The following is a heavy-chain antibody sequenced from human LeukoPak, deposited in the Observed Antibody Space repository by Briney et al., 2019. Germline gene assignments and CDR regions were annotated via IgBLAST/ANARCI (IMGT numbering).Heavy chain of an antibody. CDR1: GGSISSGGYS. CDR3: ARVVGVRGYDYGMDV. Sequence: KPSETLSLTCAVSGGSISSGGYSWSWIRQPPGKGLEWIGYIYHSGSTYYNPSLKSRVTISVDRSKNQFSLKLSSVTAADTAVYYCARVVGVRGYDYGMDVWGQGTTVTVSS. V-gene: IGHV4-30-2*01. D-gene: IGHD3-10*01. CDR2: IYHSGST. J-gene: IGHJ6*02.